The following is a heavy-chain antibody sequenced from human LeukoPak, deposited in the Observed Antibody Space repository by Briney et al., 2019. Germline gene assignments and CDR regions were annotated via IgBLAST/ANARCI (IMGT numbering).Heavy chain of an antibody. CDR1: GFTFNTYA. V-gene: IGHV3-23*01. D-gene: IGHD2-21*02. CDR3: AKGHCPDAYCAGDCYYSS. J-gene: IGHJ5*02. CDR2: ISSNGDST. Sequence: GGSLRLSCAASGFTFNTYAMTWVRQAPGKGLEWVSGISSNGDSTYYADSVKGRFAISRDNFKNTLYLQMNSLRADDTALYYCAKGHCPDAYCAGDCYYSSWGQGSLVTVSS.